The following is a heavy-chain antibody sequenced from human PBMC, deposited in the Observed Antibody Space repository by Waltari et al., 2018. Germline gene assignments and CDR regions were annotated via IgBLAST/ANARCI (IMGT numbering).Heavy chain of an antibody. V-gene: IGHV4-38-2*02. J-gene: IGHJ2*01. CDR2: IRHSGST. D-gene: IGHD3-16*01. Sequence: QVQLQESGPGLVKPSETLSLTCAVSVYSISSGYYWGWLRQPPGKGLEWIGSIRHSGSTYYSPSLKSRVTLSVDTSRNQFSLKLTSLTAADTAVYFCARDLILGDTWYFDLWGRGTLVTVSS. CDR3: ARDLILGDTWYFDL. CDR1: VYSISSGYY.